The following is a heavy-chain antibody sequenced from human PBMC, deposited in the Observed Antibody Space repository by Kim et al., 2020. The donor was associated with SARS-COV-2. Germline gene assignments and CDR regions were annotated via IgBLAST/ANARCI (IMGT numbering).Heavy chain of an antibody. J-gene: IGHJ4*02. V-gene: IGHV3-33*01. Sequence: GGSLRLSCAASGFTFSSYGMHWVRQAPGKGLEWVAVIWYDGSNKYYADSVKGRFTISRDNSKNTLYLQMNSLRAEDTAVYYCARGQGLTCSGGSCYLTDYFDYWGQGTLVTVSS. CDR2: IWYDGSNK. D-gene: IGHD2-15*01. CDR3: ARGQGLTCSGGSCYLTDYFDY. CDR1: GFTFSSYG.